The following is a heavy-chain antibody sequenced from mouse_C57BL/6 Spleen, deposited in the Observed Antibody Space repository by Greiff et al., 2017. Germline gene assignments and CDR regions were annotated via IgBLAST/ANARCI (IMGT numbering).Heavy chain of an antibody. J-gene: IGHJ4*01. CDR1: GYTFTSYW. D-gene: IGHD2-2*01. CDR2: IDPSDSYT. V-gene: IGHV1-50*01. CDR3: ARSTMVTTTRVYYAMDC. Sequence: VQLQQPGAELVKPGASVKLSCKASGYTFTSYWMQWVKQRPGQGLEWIGEIDPSDSYTNYNQKFKGKATLTVDTSSSTAYMQLSSLTSEDSAVYYCARSTMVTTTRVYYAMDCWGQGTSVTVSS.